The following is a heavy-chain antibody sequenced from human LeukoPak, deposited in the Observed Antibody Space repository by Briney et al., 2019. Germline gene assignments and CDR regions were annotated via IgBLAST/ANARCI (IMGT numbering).Heavy chain of an antibody. Sequence: GGSLRLSCAASGFTFSNYGMHWVRQAPGKGLEWVAFIRYDGSNKYYSDSVKGRFTISRDNAKNSLYLQMNSLRAEDTAVYYCARDGLRPDTAMATNWGQGTLVTVSS. D-gene: IGHD5-18*01. CDR2: IRYDGSNK. J-gene: IGHJ4*02. CDR3: ARDGLRPDTAMATN. CDR1: GFTFSNYG. V-gene: IGHV3-30*02.